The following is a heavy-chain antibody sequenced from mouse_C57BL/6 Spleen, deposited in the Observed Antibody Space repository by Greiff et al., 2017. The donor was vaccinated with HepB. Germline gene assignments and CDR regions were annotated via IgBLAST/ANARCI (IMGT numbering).Heavy chain of an antibody. J-gene: IGHJ4*01. D-gene: IGHD2-12*01. CDR2: ISSGSSTI. CDR3: ARTYDVGDWAMDY. CDR1: GFTFSDYG. Sequence: EVMLVESGGGLVKPGGSLKLSCAASGFTFSDYGMHWVRQAPEKGLEWVAYISSGSSTIYYADTVKGRFTISRDNAKNTLFLQMTSLRSEDTAMYYCARTYDVGDWAMDYWCQGTSVTVSS. V-gene: IGHV5-17*01.